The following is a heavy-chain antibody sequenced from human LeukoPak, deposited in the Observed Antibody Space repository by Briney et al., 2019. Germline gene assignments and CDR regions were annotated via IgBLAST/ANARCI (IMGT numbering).Heavy chain of an antibody. V-gene: IGHV1-46*01. J-gene: IGHJ3*02. CDR3: ARPAPTGVDAFDI. CDR1: GYTFTTYY. Sequence: ASVKVSCKASGYTFTTYYMHWVRQAPGQGLEWMGIINPGGGSTSYAQRLKGRVTMTSDTSTSTVYMELSSLRSDDTAVYYCARPAPTGVDAFDIWGQGTLVTVSS. D-gene: IGHD3-10*01. CDR2: INPGGGST.